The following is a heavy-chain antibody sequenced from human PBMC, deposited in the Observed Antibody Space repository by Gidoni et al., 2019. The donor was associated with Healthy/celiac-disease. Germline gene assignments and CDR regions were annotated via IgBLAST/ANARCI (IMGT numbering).Heavy chain of an antibody. CDR2: IACDDDK. J-gene: IGHJ3*01. CDR3: ARYLTTSEAFDF. V-gene: IGHV2-70*17. Sequence: QVTLRESGPALVKPTQTLTLTCTFSGFSLTTTGLCVTWIRQSPGKALEWLARIACDDDKFYSTSLKTRLTISKDTSRNRVVLTMTNMDPVDTATYYCARYLTTSEAFDFWGQGTMVTVSS. D-gene: IGHD4-17*01. CDR1: GFSLTTTGLC.